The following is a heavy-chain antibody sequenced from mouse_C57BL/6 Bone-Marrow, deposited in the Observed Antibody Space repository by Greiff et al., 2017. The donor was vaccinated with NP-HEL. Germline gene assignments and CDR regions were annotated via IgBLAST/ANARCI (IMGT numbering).Heavy chain of an antibody. CDR3: AKGDDCDAGFAY. J-gene: IGHJ3*01. D-gene: IGHD2-4*01. CDR1: GFSLTSYG. V-gene: IGHV2-3*01. CDR2: IWGDGST. Sequence: VKVVESGPGLVAPSQSLSITCTVSGFSLTSYGVSWVRQPPGKGLEWLGVIWGDGSTNYHSALKSRLSISKDNSKSQVFLKLNRQQTDATATYYCAKGDDCDAGFAYWGQGTLVTVSA.